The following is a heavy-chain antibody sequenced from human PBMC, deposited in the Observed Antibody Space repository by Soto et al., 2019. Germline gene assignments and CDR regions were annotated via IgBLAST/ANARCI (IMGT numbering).Heavy chain of an antibody. J-gene: IGHJ4*02. D-gene: IGHD3-10*01. CDR3: ARGDGSGSYFAYFDY. V-gene: IGHV4-34*02. Sequence: QVQLQQWGAGLLKPSETLSLTCAVYGGSFSXXXXXXXXXXXXXXXXWIGEINHSGSSSYNPSLESRATISVDTSKNQFSLKLRSVIAADTAVYYCARGDGSGSYFAYFDYWGQGTLVTVSS. CDR2: INHSGSS. CDR1: GGSFSXXX.